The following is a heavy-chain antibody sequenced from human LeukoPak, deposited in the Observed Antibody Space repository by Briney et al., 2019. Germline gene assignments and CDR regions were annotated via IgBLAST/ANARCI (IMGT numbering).Heavy chain of an antibody. Sequence: SETLSLTCAVYGGSFSGYYWSWIRQPPGKGLEWIGEINHSGSTNYNPSLKSRVTMSVDTSKNQFSLKLSSVTAADTAVYYCAREIAAAGNFDYWGQGTLVTVSS. J-gene: IGHJ4*02. CDR3: AREIAAAGNFDY. V-gene: IGHV4-34*01. CDR1: GGSFSGYY. D-gene: IGHD6-13*01. CDR2: INHSGST.